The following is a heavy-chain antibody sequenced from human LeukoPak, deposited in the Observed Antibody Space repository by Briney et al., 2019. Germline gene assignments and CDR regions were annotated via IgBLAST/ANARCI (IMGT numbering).Heavy chain of an antibody. J-gene: IGHJ6*03. D-gene: IGHD4-23*01. Sequence: PGGSLRLSCAASGFTFSSYSMNWVRQPPGKGLEWIGEINHSGSTNYNPSLKSRVTISVDTSKNQFSLKLSSVTAADTAVYYCARGGGNWYMDVWGKGTTVTVSS. CDR1: GFTFSSYS. V-gene: IGHV4-34*01. CDR2: INHSGST. CDR3: ARGGGNWYMDV.